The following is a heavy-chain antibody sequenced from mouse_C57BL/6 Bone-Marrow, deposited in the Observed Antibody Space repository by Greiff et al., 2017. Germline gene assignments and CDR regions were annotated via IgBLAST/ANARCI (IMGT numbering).Heavy chain of an antibody. V-gene: IGHV1-81*01. CDR2: IYPRSGNT. CDR3: ARRTTAYFDY. J-gene: IGHJ2*01. CDR1: GYTFTSYG. Sequence: LQESGAELMKPGASVKLSCKATGYTFTSYGISWVKQRTGQGLEWIGEIYPRSGNTYYNEKFKGKATLTADKSSSTAYMELRSLTSEDSAVYFCARRTTAYFDYWGQGTTLTVSS. D-gene: IGHD1-2*01.